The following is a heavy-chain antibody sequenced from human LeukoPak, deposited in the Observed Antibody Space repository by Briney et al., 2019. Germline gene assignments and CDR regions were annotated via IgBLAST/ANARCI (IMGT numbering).Heavy chain of an antibody. CDR2: ISGSGGST. D-gene: IGHD2-15*01. CDR1: GFTFSSYA. CDR3: AKASYCSGGSCYLVDY. J-gene: IGHJ4*02. V-gene: IGHV3-23*01. Sequence: GGSLRLSCAASGFTFSSYAMSWVRQAPGKGLEWVSAISGSGGSTYYADSVKGRFTISRDDSKNTLYLQMNSLRAEDTAVYYCAKASYCSGGSCYLVDYWGQGTLVTVSS.